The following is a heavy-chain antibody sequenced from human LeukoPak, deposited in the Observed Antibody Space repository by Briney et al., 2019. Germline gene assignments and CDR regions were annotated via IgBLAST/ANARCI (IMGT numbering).Heavy chain of an antibody. CDR1: GFTFSGYE. CDR2: ISSSGSTI. D-gene: IGHD3-22*01. CDR3: AMAVDSSGPWDFQH. J-gene: IGHJ1*01. V-gene: IGHV3-48*03. Sequence: GGSLRLSCAASGFTFSGYEMNWVREAPGKGREWGSYISSSGSTIYYADSVRGRFTISRDNAQNLLFLQMNSLRAEHTAVYYCAMAVDSSGPWDFQHWGQGTLVTVSS.